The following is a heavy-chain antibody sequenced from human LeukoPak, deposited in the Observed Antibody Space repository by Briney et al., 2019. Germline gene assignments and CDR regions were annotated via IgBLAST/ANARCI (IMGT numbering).Heavy chain of an antibody. V-gene: IGHV3-64D*09. CDR2: ISSNGGST. CDR1: GFTFSGYA. Sequence: GGSLRLSCSASGFTFSGYAMHWVRQAPGKGLEYVSAISSNGGSTYYADSVKGRFTISRDNYKSTLNLQMSSLRAEDTAVYYCVVSYLYAFDIWGQGTMVTVSS. CDR3: VVSYLYAFDI. J-gene: IGHJ3*02. D-gene: IGHD5-18*01.